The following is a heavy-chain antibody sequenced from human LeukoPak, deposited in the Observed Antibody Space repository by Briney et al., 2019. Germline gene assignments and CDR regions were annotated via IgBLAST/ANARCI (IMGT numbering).Heavy chain of an antibody. V-gene: IGHV3-21*01. D-gene: IGHD6-13*01. CDR1: GFTFSSYS. J-gene: IGHJ4*02. Sequence: GGSLRLSCAASGFTFSSYSMNWVRQAPGKGLEWVSSISSSSSYIYYADSVKGRFTISRDNAKNSLYLQMNSLRAEDTAVYYCARDSPYSSTWYSSVDYWSQGTLVTVSS. CDR2: ISSSSSYI. CDR3: ARDSPYSSTWYSSVDY.